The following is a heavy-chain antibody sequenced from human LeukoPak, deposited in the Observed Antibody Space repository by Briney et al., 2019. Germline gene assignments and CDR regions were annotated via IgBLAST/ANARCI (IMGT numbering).Heavy chain of an antibody. CDR2: IRTKGNNYAT. Sequence: GGSLRLSCAASGFXFGGSAIHWVRQASGKGPEWVGRIRTKGNNYATAYAASVKGRFTISRDDSKNTAYLQMNSLKTEDTAVYYCAGPYDTTGHAFDYWGRGTLVTVSS. V-gene: IGHV3-73*01. J-gene: IGHJ4*02. CDR3: AGPYDTTGHAFDY. D-gene: IGHD3-22*01. CDR1: GFXFGGSA.